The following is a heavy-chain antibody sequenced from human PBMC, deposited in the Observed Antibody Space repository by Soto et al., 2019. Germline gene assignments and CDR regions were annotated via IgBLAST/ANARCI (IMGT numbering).Heavy chain of an antibody. CDR2: IWNAGSKT. D-gene: IGHD4-17*01. CDR3: ARHYAAHGYDH. CDR1: GFTLSVVG. J-gene: IGHJ5*02. Sequence: QVQLVESGGGVVQPGRSLRLSCVASGFTLSVVGMHWVRQAPAKGLEWVAMIWNAGSKTYYGHAVNGRFTISRDTSRNTVYLQMDSLTSEDSAVYYCARHYAAHGYDHWGQGTLVTVSS. V-gene: IGHV3-33*01.